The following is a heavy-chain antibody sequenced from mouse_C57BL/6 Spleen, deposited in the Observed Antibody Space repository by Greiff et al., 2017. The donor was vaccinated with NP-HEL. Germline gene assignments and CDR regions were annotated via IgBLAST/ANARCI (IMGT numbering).Heavy chain of an antibody. D-gene: IGHD2-2*01. J-gene: IGHJ2*01. V-gene: IGHV3-6*01. CDR1: GYSITSGYY. CDR2: ISYDGSN. Sequence: DVQLQESGPGLVKPSQSLSLTCSVTGYSITSGYYWNWIRQFPGNKLEWMGYISYDGSNNYNPSLKNRISITRDTSKNQFFLKLNSVTTEDTATYYCARDGYHYFDYWGQGTTLTVSS. CDR3: ARDGYHYFDY.